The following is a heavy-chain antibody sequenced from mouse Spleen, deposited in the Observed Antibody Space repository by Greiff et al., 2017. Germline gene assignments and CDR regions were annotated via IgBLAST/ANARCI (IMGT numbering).Heavy chain of an antibody. CDR1: GFSLTSHG. CDR2: IWAGGST. D-gene: IGHD2-12*01. V-gene: IGHV2-9*02. CDR3: ARPYYKAMDY. J-gene: IGHJ4*01. Sequence: VKLMESGPGLVAPSQSLSITCTVSGFSLTSHGVHWVRQPPGKGLEWLGVIWAGGSTNYNSALMSRLSISKDNSKSQVFLKMNSLQTDDTAMYYCARPYYKAMDYWGQGTSVTVSS.